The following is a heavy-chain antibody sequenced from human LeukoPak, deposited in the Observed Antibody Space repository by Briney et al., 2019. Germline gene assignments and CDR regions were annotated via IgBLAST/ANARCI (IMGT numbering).Heavy chain of an antibody. CDR1: GFTFSSYG. D-gene: IGHD4-11*01. J-gene: IGHJ4*02. Sequence: GGSLRLSCAASGFTFSSYGMHWVRQAPGKGLEWVAFIRYDGSNKYYADSVKGRFTISRDNSKNTLYLRVNSLRADDTAVYYCAKDDPNDYKPWIYWGQGTLVIVSS. V-gene: IGHV3-30*02. CDR2: IRYDGSNK. CDR3: AKDDPNDYKPWIY.